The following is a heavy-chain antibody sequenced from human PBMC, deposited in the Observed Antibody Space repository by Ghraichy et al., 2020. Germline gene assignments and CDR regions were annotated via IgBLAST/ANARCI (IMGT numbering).Heavy chain of an antibody. CDR1: GGYISSYY. D-gene: IGHD3-3*01. Sequence: SETLSLTCTVSGGYISSYYWSWIRQPPGKGLEWIGYIYYSGSTNYNPSLKSRVTISVDTSKNQFSLKLSSVTAADTAVYYCARISYDFWSDESPDAFDIWGQGTMVTVSS. CDR3: ARISYDFWSDESPDAFDI. J-gene: IGHJ3*02. V-gene: IGHV4-59*01. CDR2: IYYSGST.